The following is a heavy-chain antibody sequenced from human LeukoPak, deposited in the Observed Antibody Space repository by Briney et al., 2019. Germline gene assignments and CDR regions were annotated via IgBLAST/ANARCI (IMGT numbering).Heavy chain of an antibody. V-gene: IGHV3-23*01. CDR2: ISGSGGST. CDR3: AKGSSGYFFDL. CDR1: GFPFSTYA. Sequence: PGGSLRLSCAASGFPFSTYAMSWVRQAPGKGLEWVSAISGSGGSTYYADSVKGHFTISRDNSKNTLFLQMNSLRAEDTALYYCAKGSSGYFFDLWGQGTLVTVSS. J-gene: IGHJ4*02. D-gene: IGHD3-22*01.